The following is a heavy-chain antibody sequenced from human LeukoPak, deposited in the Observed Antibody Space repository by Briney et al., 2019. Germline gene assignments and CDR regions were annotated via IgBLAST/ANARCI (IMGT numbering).Heavy chain of an antibody. V-gene: IGHV4-59*08. CDR2: IYYSGST. Sequence: SETLSLTCTVSGGSISSYYWGWIRQPPGKGLERIGYIYYSGSTNYNPSLKSRVTISVDTSKNQFSLKLSSVTAADTAVYYCARHGYPYSSSWYGYHYYYGMDVWGQGTTVTVSS. CDR3: ARHGYPYSSSWYGYHYYYGMDV. CDR1: GGSISSYY. J-gene: IGHJ6*02. D-gene: IGHD6-13*01.